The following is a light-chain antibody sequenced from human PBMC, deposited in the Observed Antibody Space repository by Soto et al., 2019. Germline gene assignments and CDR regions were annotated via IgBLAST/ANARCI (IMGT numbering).Light chain of an antibody. Sequence: QSALTQPASVSGSPGQTITISCTGTSSDVGAYNYVSWYQQHPGKAPKLMIYEASNRPSGVSDRFSGSKSGNTASLTISGLQAADEADYYCSSKRTTASLVFGTGTKVTV. J-gene: IGLJ1*01. CDR2: EAS. V-gene: IGLV2-14*01. CDR3: SSKRTTASLV. CDR1: SSDVGAYNY.